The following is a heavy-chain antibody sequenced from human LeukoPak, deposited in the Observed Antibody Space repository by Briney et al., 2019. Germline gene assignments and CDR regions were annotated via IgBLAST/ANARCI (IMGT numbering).Heavy chain of an antibody. J-gene: IGHJ6*03. Sequence: GGSLRLSCAASGFSFSGYGVHWVRQAPGKGLEWVAFIRYDGSNEYYADSVKGRFTISRDKSKNTLSLQMNGLRVEDTAVYYCAKVMPPGRIRFYSYYMDVWGKGTTVTVS. CDR2: IRYDGSNE. V-gene: IGHV3-30*02. CDR1: GFSFSGYG. D-gene: IGHD2-15*01. CDR3: AKVMPPGRIRFYSYYMDV.